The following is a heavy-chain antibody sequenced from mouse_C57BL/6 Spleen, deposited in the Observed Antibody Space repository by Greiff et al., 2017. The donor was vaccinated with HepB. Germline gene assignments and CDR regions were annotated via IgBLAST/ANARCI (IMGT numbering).Heavy chain of an antibody. V-gene: IGHV1-18*01. J-gene: IGHJ4*01. CDR3: ARSFYDYDEDYYAMDY. CDR1: GYTFTDYN. CDR2: INPNNGGT. Sequence: EVQLQQSGPELVKPGASVKIPCKASGYTFTDYNMDWVKQSHGKSLEWIGDINPNNGGTIYNQKFKGKATLTVDKSSSTAYMELRSLTSEDTAVYYCARSFYDYDEDYYAMDYWGQGTSVTVSS. D-gene: IGHD2-4*01.